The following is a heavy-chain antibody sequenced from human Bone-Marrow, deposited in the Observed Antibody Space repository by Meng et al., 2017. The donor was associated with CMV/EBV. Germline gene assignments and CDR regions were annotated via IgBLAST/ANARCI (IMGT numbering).Heavy chain of an antibody. CDR2: ISSSSSYI. Sequence: EVQLVGSVGSLVKPGGSLRLSGVAFGFTFSSYSMNWVRQSPGKGLEWVSSISSSSSYIYYADSVKGRFTISRDNAKNSLYLQMNSLRAEDTAVYYCARDFPTPYYFDYWGQGTLVTVSS. CDR3: ARDFPTPYYFDY. J-gene: IGHJ4*02. V-gene: IGHV3-21*01. CDR1: GFTFSSYS.